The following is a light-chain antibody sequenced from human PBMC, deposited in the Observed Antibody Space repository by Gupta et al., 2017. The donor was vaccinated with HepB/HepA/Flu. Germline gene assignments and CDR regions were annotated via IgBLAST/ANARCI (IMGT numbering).Light chain of an antibody. V-gene: IGLV1-44*01. CDR2: NNR. J-gene: IGLJ2*01. CDR3: AVWDDSLNGPV. Sequence: QSVLGQPPSVSGTPGQRVTISCSGSSSNIGTKTVNWYQHLPGGAPKLLIYNNRQRPSGVSDRFSASKSGTSASLAIRGLQAEDEADYYCAVWDDSLNGPVFGGGTKLTVL. CDR1: SSNIGTKT.